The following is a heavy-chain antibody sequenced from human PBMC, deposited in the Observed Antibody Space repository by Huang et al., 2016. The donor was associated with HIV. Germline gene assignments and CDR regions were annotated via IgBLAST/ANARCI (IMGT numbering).Heavy chain of an antibody. V-gene: IGHV4-59*11. J-gene: IGHJ2*01. D-gene: IGHD2-15*01. CDR2: MFYSGRT. CDR3: ARVARGPNWYFDL. CDR1: GGSISRHH. Sequence: QVLVQESGPGLAKPSETLSLTCTVSGGSISRHHWCWIRQAPGKGLEWIGTMFYSGRTKTNPALKSRVTISVDTSKNQISLRLAAVTAADSAVYFCARVARGPNWYFDLWGRGTLVTVSS.